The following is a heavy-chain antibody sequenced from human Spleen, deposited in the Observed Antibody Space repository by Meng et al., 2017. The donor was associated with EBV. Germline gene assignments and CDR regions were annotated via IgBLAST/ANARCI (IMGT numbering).Heavy chain of an antibody. CDR3: ARESGFSYGTDY. CDR2: ININTGNP. D-gene: IGHD5-18*01. J-gene: IGHJ4*02. CDR1: GYTFTDYS. V-gene: IGHV7-4-1*02. Sequence: VQLVQSGSELKKPGASVRISCKASGYTFTDYSMNWVRQAPGQGLEWMGWININTGNPAYARGFTGRFVFSLDTSVSTVFLQISSLMPEDTAVYYCARESGFSYGTDYWGQGTLVTVSS.